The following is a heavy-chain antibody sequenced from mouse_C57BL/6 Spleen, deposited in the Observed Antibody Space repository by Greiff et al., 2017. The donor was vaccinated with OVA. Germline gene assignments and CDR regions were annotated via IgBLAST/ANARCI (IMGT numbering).Heavy chain of an antibody. J-gene: IGHJ4*01. V-gene: IGHV1-42*01. CDR3: ARLRRDFSYAMDY. D-gene: IGHD1-1*01. Sequence: EVKLMESGPELVKPGASVKISCKASGYSFTGYYMNWVKQSPEKSLEWIGEINPSTGGTTYNQKFKAKATLTVDKSSSTAYMQLKSLTSEDSAVYYCARLRRDFSYAMDYWGQGTSVTVSS. CDR1: GYSFTGYY. CDR2: INPSTGGT.